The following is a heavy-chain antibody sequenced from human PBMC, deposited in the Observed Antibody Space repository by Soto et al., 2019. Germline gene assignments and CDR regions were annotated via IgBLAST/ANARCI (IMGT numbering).Heavy chain of an antibody. CDR2: IYYSGST. CDR3: ARDERGYSYGYSDY. D-gene: IGHD5-18*01. CDR1: GGSISSGDYY. J-gene: IGHJ4*02. V-gene: IGHV4-30-4*01. Sequence: SETLSLTCTVSGGSISSGDYYWRWIRQPPGKGLEWIGYIYYSGSTYYNPSLKSRVTISVDTSKNQFSLKLSSVTAADTAVYYCARDERGYSYGYSDYWGQGTLVTVS.